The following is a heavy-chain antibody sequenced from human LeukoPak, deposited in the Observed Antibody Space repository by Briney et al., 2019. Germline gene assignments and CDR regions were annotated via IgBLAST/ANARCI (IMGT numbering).Heavy chain of an antibody. Sequence: GGSLRLSCAASGFSFDTYSMNWFRQAPGKGLEWVAYISFSSTTIFYADFVKGRFTISRDNAQNSLFLQMSSLRAEDTAVYFCARVPHDYSDYVAYWGQGTLVAVSS. J-gene: IGHJ4*02. CDR3: ARVPHDYSDYVAY. D-gene: IGHD4-11*01. V-gene: IGHV3-48*04. CDR2: ISFSSTTI. CDR1: GFSFDTYS.